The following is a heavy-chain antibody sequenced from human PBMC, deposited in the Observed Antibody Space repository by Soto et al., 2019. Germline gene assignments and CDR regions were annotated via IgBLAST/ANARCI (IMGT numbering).Heavy chain of an antibody. D-gene: IGHD6-19*01. Sequence: QLHLQESGPGLVKPSETLSLTCTVSNDSIRSGTYYWAWIRQPPGRGLEWIGSLSYLGTTDYNPSLKSRVTISKDASKNQFSLKLTSMTAADTAVYYCATGWSDSGLYEEHFWGQGTLVTVSS. J-gene: IGHJ4*02. CDR2: LSYLGTT. CDR1: NDSIRSGTYY. CDR3: ATGWSDSGLYEEHF. V-gene: IGHV4-39*01.